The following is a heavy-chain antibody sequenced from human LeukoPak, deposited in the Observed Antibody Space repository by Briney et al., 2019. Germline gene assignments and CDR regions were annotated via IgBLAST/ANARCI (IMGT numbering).Heavy chain of an antibody. V-gene: IGHV3-43*02. CDR3: TREKLGLTGLSDY. D-gene: IGHD1-7*01. CDR1: GFTFDDYA. Sequence: GGSLRLSCAASGFTFDDYAMHWVRQAPGKGLEWVSLISGDGGDTSYADSVKGRFTISRDNSKNSLYLQMNSLKTEDTAVYYCTREKLGLTGLSDYWGQGTLVTVSS. J-gene: IGHJ4*02. CDR2: ISGDGGDT.